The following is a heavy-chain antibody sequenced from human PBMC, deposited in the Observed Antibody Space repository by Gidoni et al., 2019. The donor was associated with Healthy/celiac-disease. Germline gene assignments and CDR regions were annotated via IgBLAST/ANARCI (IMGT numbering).Heavy chain of an antibody. J-gene: IGHJ4*02. CDR2: IYYSGST. CDR3: ARMAGDIGSSWYAMPLEIDY. Sequence: QVQLQESGPGLVKPSQTLSLTCTVSGGSIRSGGYYCRWIRPHPGKGLEWIGYIYYSGSTYYNPSLKSRVTISVDTSKNQFSLKLSSVTAADTAVYYCARMAGDIGSSWYAMPLEIDYWGQGTLVTVSS. V-gene: IGHV4-31*03. CDR1: GGSIRSGGYY. D-gene: IGHD6-13*01.